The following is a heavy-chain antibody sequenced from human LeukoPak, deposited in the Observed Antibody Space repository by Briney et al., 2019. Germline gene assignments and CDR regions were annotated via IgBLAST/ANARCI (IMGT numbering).Heavy chain of an antibody. V-gene: IGHV4-39*01. CDR3: ARHIPYGMGAARAYYFDY. J-gene: IGHJ4*02. Sequence: SETLSLTCTVSGGSISSSSYYWGWIRQPPGKGLEWIGSIYYSGSTYNNPSLKSRVTISVDTSKNQFSLKLSSVTAADTAVYYCARHIPYGMGAARAYYFDYWGQGTLVTVSS. CDR2: IYYSGST. CDR1: GGSISSSSYY. D-gene: IGHD6-13*01.